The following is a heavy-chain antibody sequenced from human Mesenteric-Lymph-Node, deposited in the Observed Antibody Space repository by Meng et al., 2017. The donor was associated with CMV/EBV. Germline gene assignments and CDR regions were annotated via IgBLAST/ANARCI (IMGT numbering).Heavy chain of an antibody. CDR1: GFTFSTYW. Sequence: GGSLRLSCAASGFTFSTYWMHWVRQAPGKGLVWVSRINNDGSSTNYADSVKGRFTISRDNAKNTLYLQMNSLRVEDTAVYYCATVPSVVRGVKWFDPWGQGTLVTVSS. D-gene: IGHD3-10*01. J-gene: IGHJ5*02. V-gene: IGHV3-74*01. CDR2: INNDGSST. CDR3: ATVPSVVRGVKWFDP.